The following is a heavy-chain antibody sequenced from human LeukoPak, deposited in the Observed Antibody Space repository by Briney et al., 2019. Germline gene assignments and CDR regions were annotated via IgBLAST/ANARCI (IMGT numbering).Heavy chain of an antibody. D-gene: IGHD3-10*01. Sequence: GESLKTSCQIFGYNFRSLWVGWVRPRPGEGLEWMATIYPGNSDARYSPSFEGLVTISVDRSINTLYLHWSSLRASDAAMYYCARRRSSRVDYWGQGTLVTVSS. V-gene: IGHV5-51*01. CDR1: GYNFRSLW. J-gene: IGHJ4*02. CDR3: ARRRSSRVDY. CDR2: IYPGNSDA.